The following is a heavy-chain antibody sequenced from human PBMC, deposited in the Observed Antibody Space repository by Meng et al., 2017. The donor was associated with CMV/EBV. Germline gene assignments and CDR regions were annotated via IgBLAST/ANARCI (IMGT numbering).Heavy chain of an antibody. J-gene: IGHJ4*02. D-gene: IGHD1-26*01. CDR1: GGSISSSSYY. CDR3: ARRSYRGTLDY. Sequence: GSLRLSCTVSGGSISSSSYYGGWIRQPPGKGLEWIGSIYYSGSTYYNPSLKSRVTISVDTSKNQFSLKLSSVTAADTAVYYCARRSYRGTLDYWGQGTLVTVSS. CDR2: IYYSGST. V-gene: IGHV4-39*01.